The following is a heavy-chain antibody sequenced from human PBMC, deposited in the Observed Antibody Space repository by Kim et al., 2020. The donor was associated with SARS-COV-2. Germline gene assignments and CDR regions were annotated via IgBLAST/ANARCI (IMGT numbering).Heavy chain of an antibody. D-gene: IGHD4-17*01. Sequence: SETLSLTCTVSGGSISNSNYYWGWIRQSPGKGLEWIGSIYYSGSTYYNPSLKSRVTISVDTSKNQFSLKLSSVTAADTAVYYCARRPDYGGNLRRPWAFDIWGQGTMVTVSS. CDR3: ARRPDYGGNLRRPWAFDI. V-gene: IGHV4-39*01. J-gene: IGHJ3*02. CDR1: GGSISNSNYY. CDR2: IYYSGST.